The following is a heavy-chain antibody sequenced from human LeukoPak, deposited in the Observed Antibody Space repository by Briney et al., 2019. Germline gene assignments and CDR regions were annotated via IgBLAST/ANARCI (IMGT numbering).Heavy chain of an antibody. CDR1: GGTFSSYA. Sequence: WASVKVSCKASGGTFSSYAISWVRQAPGQGLEWMGGIIPIFGTANYAQKFQGRVTITADESTSTAYMELSSLRSEDTAVYYCVVRGVKNYYYYGMDVWGQGTTVTVSS. V-gene: IGHV1-69*13. J-gene: IGHJ6*02. CDR2: IIPIFGTA. D-gene: IGHD3-10*01. CDR3: VVRGVKNYYYYGMDV.